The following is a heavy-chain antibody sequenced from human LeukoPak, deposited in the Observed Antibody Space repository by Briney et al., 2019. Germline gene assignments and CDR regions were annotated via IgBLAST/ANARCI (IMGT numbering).Heavy chain of an antibody. D-gene: IGHD1-20*01. CDR2: ISSGDFTT. V-gene: IGHV3-11*01. CDR3: ATWTGITPY. CDR1: GFTFSDYY. J-gene: IGHJ4*02. Sequence: GGSLRLSCAASGFTFSDYYMSWIRQAPGKGLEWVSYISSGDFTTYYADSVKGRFTIPRDNAKNSVYLQMNSLRAEDTAVYYCATWTGITPYWGQGTLVTVSP.